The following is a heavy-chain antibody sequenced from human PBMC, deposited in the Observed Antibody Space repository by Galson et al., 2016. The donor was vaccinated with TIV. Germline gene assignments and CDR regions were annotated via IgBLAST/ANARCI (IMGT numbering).Heavy chain of an antibody. CDR2: MNPDNAKT. CDR1: GYTFTNDH. Sequence: SVKVSCKASGYTFTNDHIHWVRQVSGQGPEWVGWMNPDNAKTGFAQKFQGRVAMTRNTSVSTVYMEPSMLTSEDTAVYYCARLVSRGWYADWFDPWGQGTLVTVSS. V-gene: IGHV1-8*01. D-gene: IGHD6-19*01. CDR3: ARLVSRGWYADWFDP. J-gene: IGHJ5*02.